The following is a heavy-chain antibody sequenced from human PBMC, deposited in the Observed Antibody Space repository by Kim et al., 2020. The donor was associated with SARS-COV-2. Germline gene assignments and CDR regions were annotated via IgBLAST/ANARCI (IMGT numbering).Heavy chain of an antibody. CDR2: FDPEDGET. J-gene: IGHJ5*02. D-gene: IGHD2-15*01. V-gene: IGHV1-24*01. CDR3: ATGPTVVEPGRGSDWFDP. Sequence: ASVKVSCKVSGYTLTELSMHWVRQAPGKGLEWMGGFDPEDGETIYAQKFQGRVTMTENTSTDTAYMELSSLRSEDTAVYYCATGPTVVEPGRGSDWFDPWGQGTLVTVSS. CDR1: GYTLTELS.